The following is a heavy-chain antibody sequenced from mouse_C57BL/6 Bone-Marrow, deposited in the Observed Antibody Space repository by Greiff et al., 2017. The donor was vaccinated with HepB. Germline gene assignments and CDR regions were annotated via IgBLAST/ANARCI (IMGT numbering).Heavy chain of an antibody. V-gene: IGHV5-17*01. CDR2: ISSGSSTI. CDR1: GFTFSDYG. D-gene: IGHD1-1*01. Sequence: EVKLMESGGGLVKPGGSLKLSCAASGFTFSDYGMHWVRQAPEKGLEWVAYISSGSSTIYYADTVKGRFTISRDNAKNTLFLQMTSLRSEDTAMYYCARTGALYYGSSYWYFDVWGTGTTVTVSS. CDR3: ARTGALYYGSSYWYFDV. J-gene: IGHJ1*03.